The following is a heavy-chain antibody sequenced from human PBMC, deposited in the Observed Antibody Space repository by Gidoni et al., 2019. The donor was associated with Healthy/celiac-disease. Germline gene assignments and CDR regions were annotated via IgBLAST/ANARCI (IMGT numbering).Heavy chain of an antibody. D-gene: IGHD6-13*01. CDR2: IWYERSNK. J-gene: IGHJ6*02. V-gene: IGHV3-33*01. CDR3: ARGPIAAADYYYYYGMDV. CDR1: GFPFSSSG. Sequence: QVQMVVSGGGVVHPVRSLRPACAASGFPFSSSGRHWVSQAQGKGLVWVAVIWYERSNKYYADSVKGRFTISRDNSKNTLYLQMNSRRAEDTAVYYCARGPIAAADYYYYYGMDVWGQGTTITVSS.